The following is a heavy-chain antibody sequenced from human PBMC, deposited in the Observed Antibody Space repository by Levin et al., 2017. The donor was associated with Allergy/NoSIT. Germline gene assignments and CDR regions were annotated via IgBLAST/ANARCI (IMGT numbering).Heavy chain of an antibody. CDR2: IKQDGSEK. CDR3: ARPGAIFGVVRAFDY. CDR1: GFTFSNCW. V-gene: IGHV3-7*03. Sequence: HPGGSLRLSCAASGFTFSNCWMTWVRQAPGKGLEWVANIKQDGSEKYYVDSVKGRFTISRDNTKNSMFLQMNSLRADDTAIYYCARPGAIFGVVRAFDYWGQGTLVTVAS. J-gene: IGHJ4*02. D-gene: IGHD3-3*01.